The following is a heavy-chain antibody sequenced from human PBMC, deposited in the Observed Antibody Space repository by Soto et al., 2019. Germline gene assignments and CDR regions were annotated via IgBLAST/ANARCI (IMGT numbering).Heavy chain of an antibody. Sequence: EVQLLESGGGLIQPGGSLRLSCAASGFTFSHYAMTWVRQAPGKGLEWVSAVSHDDTNTYYADSVKGRFTISRDNSKNTLFLQMNSLTAEDTAVYYCAKEPLLSGWYCFDSWGQGTRVTVSS. J-gene: IGHJ4*02. CDR1: GFTFSHYA. CDR3: AKEPLLSGWYCFDS. D-gene: IGHD6-19*01. V-gene: IGHV3-23*01. CDR2: VSHDDTNT.